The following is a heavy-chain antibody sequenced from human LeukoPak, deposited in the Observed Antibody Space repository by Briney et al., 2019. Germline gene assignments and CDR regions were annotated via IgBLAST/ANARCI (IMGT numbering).Heavy chain of an antibody. D-gene: IGHD1-1*01. J-gene: IGHJ4*02. V-gene: IGHV3-48*01. CDR2: ISSSSSTM. Sequence: PGGSLRLSCAASGFTFSSYSMNWVRQAPGKGLEWVSYISSSSSTMYYADSVKGRFTISRDNAKNSLYLQMNSLRAEDTAVYYCARETSAMGFDYWGQGTLVTVSS. CDR3: ARETSAMGFDY. CDR1: GFTFSSYS.